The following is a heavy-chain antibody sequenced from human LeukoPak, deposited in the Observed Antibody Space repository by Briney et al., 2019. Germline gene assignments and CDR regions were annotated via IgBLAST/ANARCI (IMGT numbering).Heavy chain of an antibody. CDR3: ARRGDTNSMSAFDI. V-gene: IGHV3-74*01. Sequence: GGSLRLSCAASGFTFSNYWMHWVRQAPGRGLVWVSRINNDGSDTTYADAVKGRFTFSRDNAKNTLYLQMNSLRAEDTAVYYCARRGDTNSMSAFDIWGQGTMVTVSS. CDR1: GFTFSNYW. D-gene: IGHD2/OR15-2a*01. CDR2: INNDGSDT. J-gene: IGHJ3*02.